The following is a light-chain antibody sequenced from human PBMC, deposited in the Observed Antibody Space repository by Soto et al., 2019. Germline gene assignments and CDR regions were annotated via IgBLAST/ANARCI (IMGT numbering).Light chain of an antibody. Sequence: EIVLTQSPGTLSLSPGERATLSCRASQSVGSTYLAWYQQKPGQTPRLLIYGASSRATGIPDRFSGSGSGTDFTLTISRLEPEEFAVYYCQLYGSSITFGQGTRLEIK. CDR2: GAS. CDR1: QSVGSTY. J-gene: IGKJ5*01. CDR3: QLYGSSIT. V-gene: IGKV3-20*01.